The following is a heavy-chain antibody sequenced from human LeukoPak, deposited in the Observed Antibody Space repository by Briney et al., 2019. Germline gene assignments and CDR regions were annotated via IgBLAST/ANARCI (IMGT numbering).Heavy chain of an antibody. CDR2: IYTSGST. J-gene: IGHJ6*03. CDR1: GGSISSGSYY. V-gene: IGHV4-61*02. CDR3: ARESSNSGYYYMDV. Sequence: PSQTLSLTCTVSGGSISSGSYYWSWIRQPAGKGLEWIGRIYTSGSTNYNPSLKSRVTMPVDTSKNQFSLKLSSVTAADTAVYYCARESSNSGYYYMDVWGKGTTVTVSS.